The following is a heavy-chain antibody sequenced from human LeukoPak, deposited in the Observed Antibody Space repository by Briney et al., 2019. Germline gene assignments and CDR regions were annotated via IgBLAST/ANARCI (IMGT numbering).Heavy chain of an antibody. CDR1: GGSISSGGYY. CDR2: IYYSGST. Sequence: PSETLSLTCTVSGGSISSGGYYWSWIRQHPGKGLEWIWNIYYSGSTYYNPSLKSRVTISVDTPKNQFSLKLSSVTAADPAVYYCASHSDYCSSTSCPFDYWGEGTLVTVSS. D-gene: IGHD2-2*01. V-gene: IGHV4-31*03. J-gene: IGHJ4*02. CDR3: ASHSDYCSSTSCPFDY.